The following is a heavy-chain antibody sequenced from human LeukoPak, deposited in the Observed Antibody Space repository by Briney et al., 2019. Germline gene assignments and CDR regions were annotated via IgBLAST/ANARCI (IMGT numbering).Heavy chain of an antibody. CDR1: GGSISSYY. J-gene: IGHJ6*03. CDR3: ARDSAAGTYHYYMDV. CDR2: IYTSGST. V-gene: IGHV4-4*07. Sequence: SETLSLTCTVSGGSISSYYWSWIRQPAGKGLEWIGRIYTSGSTNYNPSLKSRVTMSVDTSKNQFSLKLSSVTAADTAVYYCARDSAAGTYHYYMDVWGKGTTVTVSS. D-gene: IGHD6-13*01.